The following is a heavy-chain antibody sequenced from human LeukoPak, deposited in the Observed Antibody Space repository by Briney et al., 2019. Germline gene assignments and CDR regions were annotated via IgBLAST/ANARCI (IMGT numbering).Heavy chain of an antibody. D-gene: IGHD6-13*01. Sequence: GGSLRLSCAASGFTFSSYWMSWVRQAPGKGLEWVANIKQDGSEKYYVDSVKGRFTISRDNAKNSPYLQLNSLRAEDTAVYYCARNSSSWYYELYYYYGMDVWGQGTTVTVSS. CDR3: ARNSSSWYYELYYYYGMDV. CDR2: IKQDGSEK. J-gene: IGHJ6*02. CDR1: GFTFSSYW. V-gene: IGHV3-7*01.